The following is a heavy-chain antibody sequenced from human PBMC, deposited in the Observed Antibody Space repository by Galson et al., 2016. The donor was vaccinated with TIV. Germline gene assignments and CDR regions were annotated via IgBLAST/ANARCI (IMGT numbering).Heavy chain of an antibody. CDR3: AKDTRSGYSSSWPPFDP. Sequence: SVKVSCKASGYTFTDYYIHWVRQAPGQGLEWMGIITPGGGGTSYAQRFKGRVTMTRDTSTSTLYMDLSGLTSEDTAVYYCAKDTRSGYSSSWPPFDPWGQGTRVTVSS. CDR1: GYTFTDYY. D-gene: IGHD6-13*01. V-gene: IGHV1-46*03. CDR2: ITPGGGGT. J-gene: IGHJ5*02.